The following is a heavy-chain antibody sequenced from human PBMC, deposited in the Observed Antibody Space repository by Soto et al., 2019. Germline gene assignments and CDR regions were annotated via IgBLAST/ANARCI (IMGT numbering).Heavy chain of an antibody. V-gene: IGHV1-69*13. CDR1: GGTISSYA. CDR2: IIPIFGTA. Sequence: GASVKVSCKALGGTISSYAISCVRPAPGQKNEWMGGIIPIFGTANYAQKFQGRVTITADESTSTAYMELSSLRSEDTAVYYCARDHRSGYYDSSGHYFFAYRGQGSLVIVSS. J-gene: IGHJ4*02. CDR3: ARDHRSGYYDSSGHYFFAY. D-gene: IGHD3-22*01.